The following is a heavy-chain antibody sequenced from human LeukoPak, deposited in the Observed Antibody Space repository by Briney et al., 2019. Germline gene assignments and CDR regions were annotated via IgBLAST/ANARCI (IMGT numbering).Heavy chain of an antibody. Sequence: GGSLRLSCAASGFTFSSYWMSWVRQAPGKGLEWVANIKQDGSEKYYVDSVKGRFTISRDNSKNTLYLQMNSLRAEDTAVYYCAKGPDYSYYYYMDVWGKGTTVTVSS. CDR3: AKGPDYSYYYYMDV. CDR2: IKQDGSEK. V-gene: IGHV3-7*01. J-gene: IGHJ6*03. CDR1: GFTFSSYW.